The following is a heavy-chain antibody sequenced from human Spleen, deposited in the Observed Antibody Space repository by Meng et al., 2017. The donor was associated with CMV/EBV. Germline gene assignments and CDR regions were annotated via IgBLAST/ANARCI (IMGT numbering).Heavy chain of an antibody. Sequence: GESLKISCAASGFSFSDYWMHWVRQAPGKGLVWVSVIYSGGSTYYADSVKGRFTISRDNSKNTLYLQMNSLRAEDTAVYYCARFRGDGGTSFDYWGQGTLVTVSS. J-gene: IGHJ4*02. CDR3: ARFRGDGGTSFDY. D-gene: IGHD4-23*01. V-gene: IGHV3-53*01. CDR2: IYSGGST. CDR1: GFSFSDYW.